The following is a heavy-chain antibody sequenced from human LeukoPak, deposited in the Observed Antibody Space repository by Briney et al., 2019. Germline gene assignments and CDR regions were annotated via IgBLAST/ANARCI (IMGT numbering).Heavy chain of an antibody. CDR1: GFTFSSYA. Sequence: PGRSLRLSCAASGFTFSSYAMHWVRQAPGKGLEWVAVISYDGSNKYYADSVKGRFTISRDNSKNTLYLQMNSLRAEDTAVYYCARAVGAATPCFDYWGQGTLVTVSS. V-gene: IGHV3-30-3*01. D-gene: IGHD2-15*01. CDR3: ARAVGAATPCFDY. CDR2: ISYDGSNK. J-gene: IGHJ4*02.